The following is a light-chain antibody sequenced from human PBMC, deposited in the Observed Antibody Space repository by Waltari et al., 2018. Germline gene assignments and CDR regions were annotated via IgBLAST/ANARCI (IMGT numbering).Light chain of an antibody. CDR3: HVWHPHVDPGV. CDR2: YDR. V-gene: IGLV3-21*04. J-gene: IGLJ1*01. Sequence: SYVVTQPPSVSVAPGETATITCGGDNIGTSSVNWSQQKAGQAPVLVIFYDRDRPSGIPDRFSGSNSGNTATLTISRVEAGDEARYYCHVWHPHVDPGVFGTGTEVTVL. CDR1: NIGTSS.